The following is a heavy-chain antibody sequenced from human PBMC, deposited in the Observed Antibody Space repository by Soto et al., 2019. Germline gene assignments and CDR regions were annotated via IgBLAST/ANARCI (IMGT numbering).Heavy chain of an antibody. V-gene: IGHV1-2*02. Sequence: GASVKVSCKASGYTFTDYYMHWVRQAPGQGLEWMGWINPSSGATSYAQNFQGRVTMTRDTSISTFYMELSRLSSDDTAIYYCTRASAVDGGSSNSLPNDYWGQGTLVTVSS. J-gene: IGHJ4*02. CDR1: GYTFTDYY. CDR2: INPSSGAT. CDR3: TRASAVDGGSSNSLPNDY. D-gene: IGHD6-19*01.